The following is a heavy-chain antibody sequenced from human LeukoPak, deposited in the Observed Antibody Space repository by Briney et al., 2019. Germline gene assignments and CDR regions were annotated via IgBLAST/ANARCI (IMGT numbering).Heavy chain of an antibody. D-gene: IGHD3-22*01. Sequence: GRSLRLSCAASGFTFSSYAMSWVRLAPGKGLEWVSAISGSGGSTYYADSVKGRFTISRDNSKNTLYLQMNSLRAEDTAVYYCAKDYDSSGYYCFDYWGQGTLVTVSS. V-gene: IGHV3-23*01. J-gene: IGHJ4*02. CDR3: AKDYDSSGYYCFDY. CDR2: ISGSGGST. CDR1: GFTFSSYA.